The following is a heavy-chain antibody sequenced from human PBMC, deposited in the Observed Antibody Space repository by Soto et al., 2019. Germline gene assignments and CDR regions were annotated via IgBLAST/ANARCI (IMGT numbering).Heavy chain of an antibody. Sequence: SETLSLTCAVYGGSFSGYYWSWIRQPPGKGLEWIGEINHSGSTNYNPSLKSRVTISVDTSKNQFSLKLSSVTAADTAVYYCASGGAIQLWQYYYYGMDVWGQGTTVTVSS. CDR3: ASGGAIQLWQYYYYGMDV. V-gene: IGHV4-34*01. CDR2: INHSGST. J-gene: IGHJ6*02. D-gene: IGHD5-18*01. CDR1: GGSFSGYY.